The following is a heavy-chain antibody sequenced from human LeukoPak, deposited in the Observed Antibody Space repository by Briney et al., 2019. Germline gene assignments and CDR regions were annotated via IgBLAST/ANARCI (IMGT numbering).Heavy chain of an antibody. D-gene: IGHD3-3*01. CDR3: ARGKDHDFWNPFDH. J-gene: IGHJ4*02. Sequence: GGSLRLSCAASGFTFSSYAMNWVRQAPGKGLEWVSGIDGSGGRPPSADSVKGRFTISRDISKNTLYLQMDSLRAEDTAAYYCARGKDHDFWNPFDHWGQGTLVTVSS. V-gene: IGHV3-23*01. CDR1: GFTFSSYA. CDR2: IDGSGGRP.